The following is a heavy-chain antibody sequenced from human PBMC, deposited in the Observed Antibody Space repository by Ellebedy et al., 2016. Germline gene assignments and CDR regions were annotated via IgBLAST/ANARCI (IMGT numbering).Heavy chain of an antibody. J-gene: IGHJ4*02. Sequence: GGSLRLXXAASGFTFSSYSMNWVRQAPGKGLEWVSSISSSSSYIYYADSVKGRFTISRDNAKNSLYLQMNSLRAEDTAVYYCANSRGAVVLFDYWGQGTLVTVSS. D-gene: IGHD2-2*01. V-gene: IGHV3-21*01. CDR3: ANSRGAVVLFDY. CDR1: GFTFSSYS. CDR2: ISSSSSYI.